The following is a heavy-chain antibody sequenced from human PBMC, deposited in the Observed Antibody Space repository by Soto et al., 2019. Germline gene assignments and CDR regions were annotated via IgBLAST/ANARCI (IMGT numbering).Heavy chain of an antibody. CDR2: IYYNGKI. D-gene: IGHD5-18*01. CDR1: CDSITDGDYY. J-gene: IGHJ5*02. Sequence: QVSLQESGPGLLKPSQTLSLSCTVYCDSITDGDYYWIWIRQPPGKDLERIAYIYYNGKIHYNPALKGRVTISLDTSKTQCALTMTSVTDADTAVDSCARGIQEGFDPWGKGTLVTVSS. V-gene: IGHV4-30-4*01. CDR3: ARGIQEGFDP.